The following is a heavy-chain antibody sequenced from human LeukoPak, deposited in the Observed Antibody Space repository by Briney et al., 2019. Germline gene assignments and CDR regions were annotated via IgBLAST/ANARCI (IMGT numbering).Heavy chain of an antibody. CDR1: GFTFDAHA. D-gene: IGHD6-19*01. CDR2: ISGNGDSR. J-gene: IGHJ4*02. CDR3: TKGAGSWVDY. Sequence: GRSLRFSCAASGFTFDAHAMHWVRQAPGKGLEWVSGISGNGDSRGYADSVKGRFTISRDNAKNSLFLQMNSLRVEDTALYHCTKGAGSWVDYWGQGTLVTVSS. V-gene: IGHV3-9*01.